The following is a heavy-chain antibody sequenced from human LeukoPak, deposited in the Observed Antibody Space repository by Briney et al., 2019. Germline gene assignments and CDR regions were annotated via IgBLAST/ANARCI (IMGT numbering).Heavy chain of an antibody. V-gene: IGHV4-34*01. CDR2: INRGGTT. J-gene: IGHJ4*02. Sequence: WIRQPPGQGLEWIGEINRGGTTNYSPSLKSRVTVSVDTSKNQFSLNLNSVTAADTAVYYCASGRGTGSYFGYWGQGTLVTVSS. D-gene: IGHD3/OR15-3a*01. CDR3: ASGRGTGSYFGY.